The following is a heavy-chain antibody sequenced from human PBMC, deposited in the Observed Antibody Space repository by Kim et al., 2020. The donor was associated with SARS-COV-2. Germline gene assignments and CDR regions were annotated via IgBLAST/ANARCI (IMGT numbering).Heavy chain of an antibody. D-gene: IGHD3-9*01. CDR2: ISPIFGTA. Sequence: EWMGGISPIFGTANYAQKFQGRVTITADESTSTAYMELSSLRSEDTAVYYCARELENYDILTANWFDPWGQGTLVTVSS. V-gene: IGHV1-69*01. CDR3: ARELENYDILTANWFDP. J-gene: IGHJ5*02.